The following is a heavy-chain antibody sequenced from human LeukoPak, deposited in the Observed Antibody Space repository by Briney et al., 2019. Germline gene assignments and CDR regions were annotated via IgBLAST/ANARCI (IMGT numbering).Heavy chain of an antibody. J-gene: IGHJ4*02. CDR2: IKQDGSEK. CDR1: GFTFSSYW. D-gene: IGHD6-19*01. Sequence: PGGSLRLSCAASGFTFSSYWMSWVRQAPGKGLEWVANIKQDGSEKYYVDSVKGRFTISRDNSKNTLYLQMNSLRAEDTAVYYCAKEAGPWSHFDYWGQGTLVTVSS. V-gene: IGHV3-7*01. CDR3: AKEAGPWSHFDY.